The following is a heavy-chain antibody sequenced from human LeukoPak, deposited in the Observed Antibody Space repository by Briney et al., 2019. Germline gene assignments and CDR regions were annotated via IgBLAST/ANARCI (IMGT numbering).Heavy chain of an antibody. CDR3: ARDRGGAPSGGSCGGSCPNWFDP. V-gene: IGHV4-59*01. J-gene: IGHJ5*02. D-gene: IGHD2-15*01. CDR1: GGSISSYY. CDR2: IYYSGST. Sequence: SETLSLTCTVSGGSISSYYWSWIRRPPGKGLEWIGYIYYSGSTNYNPSLKSRVTISVDTSKNQFSLKLSSVTAADTAVYYCARDRGGAPSGGSCGGSCPNWFDPWGQGTLSPSPQ.